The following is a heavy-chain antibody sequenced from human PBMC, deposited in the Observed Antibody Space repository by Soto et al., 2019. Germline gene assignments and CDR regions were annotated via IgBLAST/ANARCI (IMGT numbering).Heavy chain of an antibody. CDR3: ARDGGAARFDY. CDR1: GGSISSYY. D-gene: IGHD6-13*01. J-gene: IGHJ4*02. V-gene: IGHV4-59*01. CDR2: IYYSGST. Sequence: SETLSLTCTVSGGSISSYYWSWIRQPPGKGLEWIGYIYYSGSTNYNPSLKSRVTISVATSKNQFSLTLSAVTAADTAVYYCARDGGAARFDYWGQGTLVTVSS.